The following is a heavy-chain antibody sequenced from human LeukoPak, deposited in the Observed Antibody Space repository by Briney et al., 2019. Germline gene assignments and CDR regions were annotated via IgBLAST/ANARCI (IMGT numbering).Heavy chain of an antibody. CDR2: IYSGGST. Sequence: GMSLRLSCAASGFTFSSYGMHWVRQAPGKGLEWVAIIYSGGSTYYADSVRGRFTISRDNSKNTLYLQMNSLRAEDTAVYYCAREISGYWGQGTLVTVSS. V-gene: IGHV3-66*01. CDR1: GFTFSSYG. CDR3: AREISGY. D-gene: IGHD1-26*01. J-gene: IGHJ4*02.